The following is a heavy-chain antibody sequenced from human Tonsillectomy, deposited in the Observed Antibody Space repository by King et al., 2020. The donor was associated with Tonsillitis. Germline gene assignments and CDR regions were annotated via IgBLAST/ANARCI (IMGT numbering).Heavy chain of an antibody. V-gene: IGHV3-33*05. J-gene: IGHJ4*02. D-gene: IGHD6-19*01. Sequence: LVESGGGVVQPGRSLRLSCASSGFAFRSYGMHWVRQAPGKGLEWVAVISYDATRENYADSVKGRFTISRDNSKNTLYLQMNSLRAEDTAVYYCARERLYSSDWGIDYWGQGSLVTVSS. CDR1: GFAFRSYG. CDR3: ARERLYSSDWGIDY. CDR2: ISYDATRE.